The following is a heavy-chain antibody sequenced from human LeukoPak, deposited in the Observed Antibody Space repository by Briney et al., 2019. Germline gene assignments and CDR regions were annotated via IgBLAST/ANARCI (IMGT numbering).Heavy chain of an antibody. J-gene: IGHJ4*02. CDR3: TTTFAGGSSRGY. D-gene: IGHD1-26*01. Sequence: PGGSLRLSCAASGFTFSSYAMSWVRQAPGKGLECVGRIKPNPEGGTTDYAAPVKGRFTISRDDPKNTVFLQMNSLRTEDTAVYYCTTTFAGGSSRGYWGQGTLVTVSS. V-gene: IGHV3-15*01. CDR2: IKPNPEGGTT. CDR1: GFTFSSYA.